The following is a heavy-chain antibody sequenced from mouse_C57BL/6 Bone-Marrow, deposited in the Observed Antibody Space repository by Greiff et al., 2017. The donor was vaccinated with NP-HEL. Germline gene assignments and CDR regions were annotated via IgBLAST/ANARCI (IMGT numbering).Heavy chain of an antibody. CDR2: ISNGGGST. CDR3: ARRANWDDWYFDV. CDR1: GFTFSDYY. D-gene: IGHD4-1*01. J-gene: IGHJ1*03. Sequence: DVKLVESGGGLVQPGGSLKLSCAASGFTFSDYYMYWVRQTPEKRLAWVAYISNGGGSTYYPDTVKGRFTISRDNAKNTLYLQRSRLKSEDADMYYSARRANWDDWYFDVWGTGTTVTVSS. V-gene: IGHV5-12*01.